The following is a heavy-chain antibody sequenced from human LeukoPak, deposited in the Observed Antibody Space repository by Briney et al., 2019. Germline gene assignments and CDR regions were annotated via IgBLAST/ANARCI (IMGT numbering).Heavy chain of an antibody. CDR1: GGSISRYY. CDR2: IYTSGST. V-gene: IGHV4-4*07. Sequence: SETLSLTCTVSGGSISRYYWSWIRQPPGKGLEWIGRIYTSGSTNYNPSLKSRVTMSVDTSKNQFSLKLSSVTAADTAVYYCARVNYYDSSGLNYYYYGMDVWGQGTTVTVSS. CDR3: ARVNYYDSSGLNYYYYGMDV. D-gene: IGHD3-22*01. J-gene: IGHJ6*02.